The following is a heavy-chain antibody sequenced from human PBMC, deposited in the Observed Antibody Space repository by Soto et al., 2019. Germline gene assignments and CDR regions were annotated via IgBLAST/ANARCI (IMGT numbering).Heavy chain of an antibody. Sequence: SQTLSLTCAISGDSVSSNSVNWNWIRQSPSRGLEWLGRTYHRSKWYNDYAVSVKSRITISPDTSKNQFSLQLNSVTPEDTAVYYCARGGYCSGVTCTTNVDTLDYWGQGTQVTVSS. CDR3: ARGGYCSGVTCTTNVDTLDY. V-gene: IGHV6-1*01. CDR2: TYHRSKWYN. J-gene: IGHJ4*02. CDR1: GDSVSSNSVN. D-gene: IGHD2-15*01.